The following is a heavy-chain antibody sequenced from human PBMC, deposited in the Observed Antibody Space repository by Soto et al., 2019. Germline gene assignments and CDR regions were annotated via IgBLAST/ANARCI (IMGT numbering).Heavy chain of an antibody. CDR2: ISSGSGTI. CDR3: ARDIVYIAADY. CDR1: GLTFSDYY. V-gene: IGHV3-11*01. D-gene: IGHD6-13*01. Sequence: QVQLVESGGGFVKPGGSLRLSCAASGLTFSDYYMSWIRQAPGKGLEWVSYISSGSGTIYYADSVKGRFTISRDNAKNSLYLQMNSLRAEDTAVYYCARDIVYIAADYWGQGTLVTVSS. J-gene: IGHJ4*02.